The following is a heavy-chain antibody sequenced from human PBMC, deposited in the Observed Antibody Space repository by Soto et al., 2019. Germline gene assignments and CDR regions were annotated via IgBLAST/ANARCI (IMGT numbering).Heavy chain of an antibody. Sequence: EVQLVESGGGLVQPGGSLRLSCAAAGFTFSSYSMNWVRQAPGKGLEWVSYISSSSSTIYYADSVKGRFTISRDNAKNSLYLQMNSLRAEDTAVYYCARAPRIFYDKFDYWGQGTLVTVSS. CDR3: ARAPRIFYDKFDY. J-gene: IGHJ4*02. CDR1: GFTFSSYS. D-gene: IGHD3-3*01. V-gene: IGHV3-48*01. CDR2: ISSSSSTI.